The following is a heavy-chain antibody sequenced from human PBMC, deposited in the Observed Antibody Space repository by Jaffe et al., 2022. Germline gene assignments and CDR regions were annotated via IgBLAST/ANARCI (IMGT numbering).Heavy chain of an antibody. CDR1: GFTFNNYA. CDR3: AKTIDGCCRFDY. D-gene: IGHD2-15*01. V-gene: IGHV3-23*01. Sequence: EVQLLESGGDLVRPGGSLRLSCVASGFTFNNYAMTWVRQAPGKGLEWVSAISGSDGTTYYADSVKGRFTISRDNSKDTLYLQMDSLRAEDTALYYCAKTIDGCCRFDYWGQGTLVTVSS. CDR2: ISGSDGTT. J-gene: IGHJ4*02.